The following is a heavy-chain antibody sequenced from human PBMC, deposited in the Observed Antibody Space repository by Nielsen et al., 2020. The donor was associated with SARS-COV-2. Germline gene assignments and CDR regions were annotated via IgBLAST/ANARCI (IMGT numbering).Heavy chain of an antibody. J-gene: IGHJ4*02. Sequence: ASVKVSCKASGYTFTGYYMHWVRQAPGQGLEWMGRINPNSGGTNYAQKLQGRVTMTTDTSTSTAYMELRSLRSDDTAVYYCARGLVLYYDSSGYEDDYWGQGTLVTVSS. D-gene: IGHD3-22*01. CDR1: GYTFTGYY. V-gene: IGHV1-2*06. CDR3: ARGLVLYYDSSGYEDDY. CDR2: INPNSGGT.